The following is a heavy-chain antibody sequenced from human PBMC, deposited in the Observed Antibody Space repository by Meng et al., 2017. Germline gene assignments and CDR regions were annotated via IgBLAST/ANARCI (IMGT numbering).Heavy chain of an antibody. V-gene: IGHV3-7*01. CDR3: ATRSGSYYIFWFDP. D-gene: IGHD1-26*01. CDR2: IKQDGSEK. CDR1: GFTFSSYW. J-gene: IGHJ5*02. Sequence: GESLKISCAASGFTFSSYWMSWVRQAPGKGLEWVANIKQDGSEKYYVDSVKGRFTISRDNAKNSPYLQMNSLRAEDTAVYYCATRSGSYYIFWFDPWGQGTLVTVSS.